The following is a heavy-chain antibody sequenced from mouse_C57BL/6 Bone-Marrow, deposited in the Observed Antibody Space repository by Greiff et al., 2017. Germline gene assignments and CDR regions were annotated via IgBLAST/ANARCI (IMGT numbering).Heavy chain of an antibody. CDR1: GYTFTSYG. V-gene: IGHV1-81*01. J-gene: IGHJ1*03. D-gene: IGHD1-1*02. CDR2: INPSNGGT. Sequence: QVQLKESGAELARPGASVKLSCKASGYTFTSYGISWVKQRTGQGLEWIGNINPSNGGTNYNEKFKSKATLTVDKSSSTAYMQLSSLTSEDSAVYYCARKLSFDVWGTGTTVTGSS. CDR3: ARKLSFDV.